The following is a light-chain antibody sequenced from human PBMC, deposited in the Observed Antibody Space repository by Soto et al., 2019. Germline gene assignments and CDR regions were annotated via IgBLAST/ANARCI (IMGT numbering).Light chain of an antibody. CDR1: SSNIEGND. CDR2: RNN. V-gene: IGLV1-47*01. Sequence: QSVLTQPPSASGTPGQRVTISCSGSSSNIEGNDVYWYQQLPGAAPTLLIYRNNQRPSVVPDRFSAFKSGASVYLTIRGLRTEDEAEYYCATWDDSLTGPVFGGGTQLTVL. J-gene: IGLJ7*01. CDR3: ATWDDSLTGPV.